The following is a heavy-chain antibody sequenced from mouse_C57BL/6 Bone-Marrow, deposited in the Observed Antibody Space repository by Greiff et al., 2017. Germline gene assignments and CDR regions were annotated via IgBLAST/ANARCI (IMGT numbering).Heavy chain of an antibody. CDR2: IDPENGDT. V-gene: IGHV14-4*01. CDR1: GFNIKDDY. Sequence: EVKLLESGAELVRPGASVKLSCTASGFNIKDDYMHWVQQRPEQGLEWIGWIDPENGDTEYASKVQGKATITADTSSNTAYLQLSSLTSEDTAVYYCTAGYGGNYYFDYWGQGTTLTVSS. D-gene: IGHD1-1*02. J-gene: IGHJ2*01. CDR3: TAGYGGNYYFDY.